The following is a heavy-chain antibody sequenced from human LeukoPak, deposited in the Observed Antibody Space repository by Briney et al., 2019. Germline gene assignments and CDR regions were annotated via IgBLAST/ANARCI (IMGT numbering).Heavy chain of an antibody. Sequence: GASVKVSCKASGYTFTSYYVHWVRQAPGQGLEWMGIINPSGGSTSYAQKFQGRVTMTRDMSTSTVYMELSSLRSEDTAVYYCARDGYSYGSGIAAAGTATFDYWGQGTLVTVSS. CDR1: GYTFTSYY. V-gene: IGHV1-46*01. J-gene: IGHJ4*02. CDR3: ARDGYSYGSGIAAAGTATFDY. D-gene: IGHD6-13*01. CDR2: INPSGGST.